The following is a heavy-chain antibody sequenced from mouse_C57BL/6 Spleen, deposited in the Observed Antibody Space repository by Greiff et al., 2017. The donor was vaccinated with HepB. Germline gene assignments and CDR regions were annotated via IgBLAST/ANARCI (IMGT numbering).Heavy chain of an antibody. CDR2: ISDGGSYT. J-gene: IGHJ1*03. V-gene: IGHV5-4*01. CDR1: GFTFSSYA. D-gene: IGHD2-5*01. CDR3: ARVGGSNYVWYFDV. Sequence: EVQVVESGGGLVKPGGSLKLSCAASGFTFSSYAMSWVRQTPEKRLEWVATISDGGSYTYYPDNVKGRFTISRDNAKNNLYLQMSHLKSEDTAMYYCARVGGSNYVWYFDVWGTGTTVTVSS.